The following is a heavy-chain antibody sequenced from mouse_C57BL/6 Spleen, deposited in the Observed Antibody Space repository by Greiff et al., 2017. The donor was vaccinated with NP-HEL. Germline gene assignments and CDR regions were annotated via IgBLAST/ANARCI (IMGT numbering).Heavy chain of an antibody. CDR3: ARGEGLLRFYAMDY. CDR2: IYPGDGDT. J-gene: IGHJ4*01. Sequence: VKLMESGAELVKPGASVKISCKASGYAFSSYWMNWVKQRPGKGLEWIGQIYPGDGDTNYNGKFKGKATLTADKSSSTAYMQLSSLTSEDSAVYFCARGEGLLRFYAMDYWGQGTSVTVSS. V-gene: IGHV1-80*01. CDR1: GYAFSSYW. D-gene: IGHD2-3*01.